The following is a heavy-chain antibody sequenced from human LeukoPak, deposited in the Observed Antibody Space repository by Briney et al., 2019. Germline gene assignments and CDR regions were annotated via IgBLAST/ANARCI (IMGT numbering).Heavy chain of an antibody. J-gene: IGHJ3*02. CDR2: INPSGGST. Sequence: ASVNVSCKASGYTFTSYYMHWVRQAPGQGLEWMGIINPSGGSTSYAQKFQGRVTMTRDMSTSTVYMELSSLRSEDTAVYYCARLTRSSWAFDIWGQGTMVTVSS. CDR1: GYTFTSYY. CDR3: ARLTRSSWAFDI. V-gene: IGHV1-46*01. D-gene: IGHD1-20*01.